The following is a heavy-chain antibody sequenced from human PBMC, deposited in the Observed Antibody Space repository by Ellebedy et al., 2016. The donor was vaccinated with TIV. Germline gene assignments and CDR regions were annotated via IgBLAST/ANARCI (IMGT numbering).Heavy chain of an antibody. D-gene: IGHD6-19*01. CDR1: GGAFRSNA. CDR3: ARASGYSSGWYNY. CDR2: IIAIFGTT. V-gene: IGHV1-69*13. Sequence: SVKVSCKTSGGAFRSNAIDWVRQAPGQGLEWMGGIIAIFGTTNYAQKFQGRVTITADESTRIVYMELSSLGSEETAVYYCARASGYSSGWYNYWGQGTLVTVSS. J-gene: IGHJ4*02.